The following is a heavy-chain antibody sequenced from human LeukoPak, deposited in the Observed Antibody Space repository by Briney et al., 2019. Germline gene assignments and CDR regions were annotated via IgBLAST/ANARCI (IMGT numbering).Heavy chain of an antibody. CDR1: GFTVSNYG. J-gene: IGHJ3*02. Sequence: PGGSLRLSCAASGFTVSNYGMHWVRQVPGKGLEWVAAIWFDGIRKYYADSVKGRLTISRDNSKNTLYLQMNSLRAEDTAVYYCARDLEDSSPFGAFDMWGQGTMVTVSP. D-gene: IGHD3-22*01. CDR3: ARDLEDSSPFGAFDM. CDR2: IWFDGIRK. V-gene: IGHV3-33*01.